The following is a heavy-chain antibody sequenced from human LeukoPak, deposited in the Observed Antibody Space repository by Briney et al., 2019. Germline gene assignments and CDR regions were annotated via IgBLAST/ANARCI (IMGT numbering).Heavy chain of an antibody. Sequence: SETLSLTCAVYVGSFSGYYWSWIRQPPGKGLEWIGEINHSGSTNYNSSLKSRFTISVDTSKNQFYLKLASVHFDSTSVYYCAGGYYGSGSHCCHMDVWGKGTTITVS. CDR1: VGSFSGYY. D-gene: IGHD3-10*01. CDR2: INHSGST. V-gene: IGHV4-34*01. J-gene: IGHJ6*03. CDR3: AGGYYGSGSHCCHMDV.